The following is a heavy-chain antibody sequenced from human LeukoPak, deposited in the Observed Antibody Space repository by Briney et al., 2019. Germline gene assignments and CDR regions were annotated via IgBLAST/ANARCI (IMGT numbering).Heavy chain of an antibody. J-gene: IGHJ4*02. CDR1: GYTFTGYY. D-gene: IGHD3-3*01. V-gene: IGHV1-2*02. CDR2: INPNSGGT. CDR3: ARSSMPYYDFWSGYYFDY. Sequence: ASVKVSCKASGYTFTGYYMHWVRQAPGQGLEWMGWINPNSGGTNYAQKLQGRVTMTTDTSTSTAYMELRSLRSDDTAVYYCARSSMPYYDFWSGYYFDYWGQGTLVTVSS.